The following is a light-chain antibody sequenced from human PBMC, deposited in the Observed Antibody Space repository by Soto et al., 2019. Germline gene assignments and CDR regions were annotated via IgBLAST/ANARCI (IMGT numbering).Light chain of an antibody. J-gene: IGLJ1*01. Sequence: QSVLTQPRSVSGSPGQSVTISCTGTSSEVGGYKYVSWYQHNPGRAPKLMIYDVSKRPSGVPDRFSGSKSVNTASLTISGLQAEDEADYYCCSYAGSYTFVFGTGTKLTVL. CDR1: SSEVGGYKY. V-gene: IGLV2-11*01. CDR2: DVS. CDR3: CSYAGSYTFV.